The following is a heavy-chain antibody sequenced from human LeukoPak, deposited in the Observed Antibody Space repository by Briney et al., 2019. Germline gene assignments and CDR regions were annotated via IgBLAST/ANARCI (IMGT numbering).Heavy chain of an antibody. V-gene: IGHV1-69*05. CDR1: GGTFSSYA. J-gene: IGHJ4*02. CDR3: ARADSGLEQPIDY. CDR2: IIPIFGTA. D-gene: IGHD1/OR15-1a*01. Sequence: GASVKVSCKASGGTFSSYAISWVRQAPGQGLEWMGGIIPIFGTANYAQKFQGRVTITTDESTSTAYMELSSLRSEDTAVYYCARADSGLEQPIDYWGQGTLVTVSS.